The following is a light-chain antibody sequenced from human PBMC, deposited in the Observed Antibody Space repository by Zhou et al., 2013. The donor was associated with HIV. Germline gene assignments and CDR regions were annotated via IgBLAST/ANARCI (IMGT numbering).Light chain of an antibody. Sequence: EILLTQSPGTLSLSPGETATLSCRASQSVSSSSLAWYQQKPGQAPRLLIYGASSRATGVPDRFSGSESGTDFTLTISRLEPEDFAVYYCQQYGTSPGWTFGQGTKVEIK. CDR3: QQYGTSPGWT. CDR1: QSVSSSS. V-gene: IGKV3-20*01. J-gene: IGKJ1*01. CDR2: GAS.